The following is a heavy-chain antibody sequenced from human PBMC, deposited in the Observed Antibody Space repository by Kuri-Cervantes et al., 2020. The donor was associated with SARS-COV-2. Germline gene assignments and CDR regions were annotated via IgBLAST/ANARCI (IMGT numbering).Heavy chain of an antibody. J-gene: IGHJ6*04. D-gene: IGHD3-10*01. CDR1: ETTFPNYD. V-gene: IGHV1-8*01. CDR3: ARGSPMVRGVMPPDV. Sequence: ASVKVSCKAPETTFPNYDINWVRQATGQGLEWMGWMNPNSGNTGYAQKFQGRVTITRNTSISTAYMELSSLRSEDTAVYYCARGSPMVRGVMPPDVWGKGTTVTVSS. CDR2: MNPNSGNT.